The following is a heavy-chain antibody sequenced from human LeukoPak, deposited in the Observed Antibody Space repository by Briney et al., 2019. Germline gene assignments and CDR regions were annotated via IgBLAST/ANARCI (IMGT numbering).Heavy chain of an antibody. V-gene: IGHV1-69*13. CDR2: IIPIIGTA. J-gene: IGHJ4*02. Sequence: ASVKVSCKASGGTFSSYAISWVRQAPGQGLEWMGGIIPIIGTANYAQKFQGRVTITADESTSTAYMELSSLRSEDTAVYYCARANLYCSSTSCYGDYFDYWGQGTLVTVSS. CDR3: ARANLYCSSTSCYGDYFDY. CDR1: GGTFSSYA. D-gene: IGHD2-2*01.